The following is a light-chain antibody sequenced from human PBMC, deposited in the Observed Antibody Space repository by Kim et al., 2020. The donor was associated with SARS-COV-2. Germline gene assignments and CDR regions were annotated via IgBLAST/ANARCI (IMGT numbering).Light chain of an antibody. J-gene: IGLJ1*01. CDR1: SLRSYS. V-gene: IGLV3-19*01. Sequence: LGQTVRITCQGDSLRSYSATWYQQKPGQVPILVIYGNYNRPSGIPDRFSGSSSGNTASLTITGAQAEDEADYYCHSRDSSLNHNYLFGTGTKVTVL. CDR2: GNY. CDR3: HSRDSSLNHNYL.